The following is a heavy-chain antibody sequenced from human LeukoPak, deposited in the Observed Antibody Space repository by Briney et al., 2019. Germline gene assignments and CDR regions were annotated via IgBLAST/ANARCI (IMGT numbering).Heavy chain of an antibody. CDR2: ISGSGGST. V-gene: IGHV3-23*01. J-gene: IGHJ4*02. D-gene: IGHD2-15*01. CDR1: GFTFSSYA. CDR3: AKDAIVVVVAATPGDCYFDY. Sequence: PGGSLRLSCAASGFTFSSYAMSWVRQAPGKGLEWVSAISGSGGSTYYADSVKGRFTISRDNPKNTLYLQMNSLRAEDTAVYYCAKDAIVVVVAATPGDCYFDYWGQGTLVTVSS.